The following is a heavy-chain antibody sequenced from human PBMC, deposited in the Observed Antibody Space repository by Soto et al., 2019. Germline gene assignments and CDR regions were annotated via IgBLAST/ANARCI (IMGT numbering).Heavy chain of an antibody. CDR3: TPTYYYDSSGYNFDY. CDR2: IKSKTDGGTT. CDR1: GFTFSNAW. D-gene: IGHD3-22*01. Sequence: GGSLRLSCAASGFTFSNAWMSWVRQAPGKGLEWVGRIKSKTDGGTTDYAAPVKGRFTISRDDSKNTLYLQMNSLKTEDTAVYYCTPTYYYDSSGYNFDYWGQGTLVTVSS. V-gene: IGHV3-15*01. J-gene: IGHJ4*02.